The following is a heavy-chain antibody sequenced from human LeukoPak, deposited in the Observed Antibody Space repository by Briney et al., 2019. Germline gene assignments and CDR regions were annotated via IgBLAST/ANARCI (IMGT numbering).Heavy chain of an antibody. V-gene: IGHV4-59*01. CDR2: ISDSGST. CDR1: GGSISSYY. CDR3: ARTTVTTYFDN. D-gene: IGHD4-17*01. J-gene: IGHJ4*02. Sequence: SVTLSLTSTLSGGSISSYYWSWIRQPPGKGLEWIACISDSGSTNYNPSLKSRVTISVDTSKNQFSLKLSSVTAADTAVYYCARTTVTTYFDNWGQGTLVTVSS.